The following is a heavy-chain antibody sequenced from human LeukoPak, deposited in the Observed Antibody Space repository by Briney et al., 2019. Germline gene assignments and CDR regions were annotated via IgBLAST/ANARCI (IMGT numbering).Heavy chain of an antibody. CDR2: IYNGNT. Sequence: GSLRLSCAASGFTFSDYYMTWIRQPPGERLEWIATIYNGNTYYNPSLQSRVTISVDTFTNQFSLKLNSVIAADTAVYYCARATAAPSSYFFDHWGQGTLVTVSS. J-gene: IGHJ4*02. CDR1: GFTFSDYY. D-gene: IGHD6-25*01. CDR3: ARATAAPSSYFFDH. V-gene: IGHV4-38-2*01.